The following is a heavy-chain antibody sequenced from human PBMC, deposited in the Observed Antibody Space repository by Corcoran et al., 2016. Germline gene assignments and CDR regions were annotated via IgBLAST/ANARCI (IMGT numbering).Heavy chain of an antibody. CDR2: ISYDGSNK. V-gene: IGHV3-30*18. D-gene: IGHD2-21*02. CDR3: AKEGNGGNSAYFDY. Sequence: QVELGESGGGVVQPRRSLRLSCSASGFTFSSDGMHWVRQAPGKGLEWVAVISYDGSNKYYADSVKGRFTISRDNSKNTLYLQMNSLRAEDTAVYYCAKEGNGGNSAYFDYWGQGTLVTVSS. J-gene: IGHJ4*02. CDR1: GFTFSSDG.